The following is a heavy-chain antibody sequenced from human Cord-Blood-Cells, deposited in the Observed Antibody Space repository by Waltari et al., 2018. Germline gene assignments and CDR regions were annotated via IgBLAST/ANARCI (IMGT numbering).Heavy chain of an antibody. CDR3: ARGGNSIVVVPAAMWFDP. CDR1: GYSISSGYY. Sequence: QVQLQESGPGLVKPSETLSLTCAVSGYSISSGYYWGWIRQPPGKGLEWIGSIYHSGDTYYNPSLKSRVTISVDTSKNQFSLKLSSVTAADTAVYYCARGGNSIVVVPAAMWFDPWGQGTLVTVSS. J-gene: IGHJ5*02. V-gene: IGHV4-38-2*01. D-gene: IGHD2-2*01. CDR2: IYHSGDT.